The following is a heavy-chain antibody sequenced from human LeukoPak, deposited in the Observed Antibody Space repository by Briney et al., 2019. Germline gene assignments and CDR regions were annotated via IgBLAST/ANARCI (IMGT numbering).Heavy chain of an antibody. CDR3: ARDRGEYYYGSGSYPNWFDP. D-gene: IGHD3-10*01. V-gene: IGHV4-34*01. Sequence: SETLSLTCAVYGGSFSGYYWSWIRQPPGKGLEWIGEINHSGSTNYNPSLKSRVTISVDTSKNQFSLKLSSVTAADTAVYYCARDRGEYYYGSGSYPNWFDPWGQGTLVTVSS. CDR1: GGSFSGYY. CDR2: INHSGST. J-gene: IGHJ5*02.